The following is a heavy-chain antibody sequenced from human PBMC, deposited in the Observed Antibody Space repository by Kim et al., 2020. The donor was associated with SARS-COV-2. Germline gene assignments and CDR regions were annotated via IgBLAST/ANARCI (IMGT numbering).Heavy chain of an antibody. V-gene: IGHV5-51*01. Sequence: GESLKISCKGSGYSFTSYWIGWVRQMPGKGLEWMGIIYPGDSDTRYSPSFQGQVTISADKSISTAYLQWSSLKASDTAMYYCARQYLPVAGPTDAFDIWGQGTMVTVSS. CDR1: GYSFTSYW. CDR3: ARQYLPVAGPTDAFDI. D-gene: IGHD6-19*01. CDR2: IYPGDSDT. J-gene: IGHJ3*02.